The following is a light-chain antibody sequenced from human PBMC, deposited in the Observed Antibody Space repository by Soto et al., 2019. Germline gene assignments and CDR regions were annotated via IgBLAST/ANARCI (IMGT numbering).Light chain of an antibody. CDR1: QGISSY. Sequence: AIRMTQSPSSLSASTGDRVTITYRASQGISSYLAWYQQKPGKAPQLLIYAASTLQSGVPSRFSGSGSGTDFTLTISCLQSEDFATYYCQQYYSYPGTFGPGTKVDIK. V-gene: IGKV1-8*01. CDR3: QQYYSYPGT. J-gene: IGKJ3*01. CDR2: AAS.